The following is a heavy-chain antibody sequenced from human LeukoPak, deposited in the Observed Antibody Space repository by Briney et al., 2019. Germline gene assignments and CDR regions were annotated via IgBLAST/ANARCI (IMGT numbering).Heavy chain of an antibody. CDR2: INYSGST. Sequence: SETLSLTCTVSGGSISNYYWSWIRQPPGKGLEWIGYINYSGSTNYNPSLKSRVTISLGTSKNQFSLKLNSVTAADTAVYYCARGGYYGSGNDFRFDPWGQGTLVTVSS. D-gene: IGHD3-10*01. CDR1: GGSISNYY. J-gene: IGHJ5*02. CDR3: ARGGYYGSGNDFRFDP. V-gene: IGHV4-59*01.